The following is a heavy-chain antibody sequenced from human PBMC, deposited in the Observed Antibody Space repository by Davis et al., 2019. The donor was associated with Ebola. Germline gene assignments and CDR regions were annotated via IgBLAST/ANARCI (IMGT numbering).Heavy chain of an antibody. CDR3: ARGSTMVRGVMSYYYYYGMDV. V-gene: IGHV7-4-1*01. CDR2: INTNTGNP. J-gene: IGHJ6*02. D-gene: IGHD3-10*01. Sequence: ASVKVSCKASGYTFTNYAINWVRQAPGQGLEWMGWINTNTGNPTYAQGFRGRFVFSLDISVSTTYLQIFSLKAEDSAVYYCARGSTMVRGVMSYYYYYGMDVWGQGTSVTVSS. CDR1: GYTFTNYA.